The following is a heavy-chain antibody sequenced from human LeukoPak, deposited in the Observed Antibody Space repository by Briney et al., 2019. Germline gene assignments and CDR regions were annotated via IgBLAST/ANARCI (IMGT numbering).Heavy chain of an antibody. V-gene: IGHV3-15*01. CDR2: IKSKTDGETT. J-gene: IGHJ4*02. D-gene: IGHD2-2*01. CDR3: TIVGYCSSTSCSVHYL. CDR1: GFTFSVAW. Sequence: GGSLRLSCAASGFTFSVAWMSWVRQAPGKGLEWVGRIKSKTDGETTDYAAPVKGRSTISRDDSKTTLYLQMNSLKTDDTAVYYCTIVGYCSSTSCSVHYLWGQGTLVTVSS.